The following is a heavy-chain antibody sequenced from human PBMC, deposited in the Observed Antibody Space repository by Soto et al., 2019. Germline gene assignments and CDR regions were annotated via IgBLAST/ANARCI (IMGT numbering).Heavy chain of an antibody. CDR1: GGSISSYY. J-gene: IGHJ5*02. D-gene: IGHD3-16*02. CDR3: ARVPAMGGVISHWFDP. CDR2: IYYSGST. Sequence: SETLSLTCTVSGGSISSYYWSWIRQPPGKGLEWIGYIYYSGSTNYNPSLKRRVTISLGTSKNEFSLRLTSVTAADTAVYFCARVPAMGGVISHWFDPWGPGTLVTVSS. V-gene: IGHV4-59*12.